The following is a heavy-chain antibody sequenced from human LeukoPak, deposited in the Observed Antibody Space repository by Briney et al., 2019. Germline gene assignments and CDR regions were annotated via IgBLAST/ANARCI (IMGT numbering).Heavy chain of an antibody. CDR3: ARDLTYYDFWSGYYSTRYYYYGMDV. CDR1: GFTFSSYW. CDR2: IKQDGSEK. V-gene: IGHV3-7*03. Sequence: PGGSLRLSCAASGFTFSSYWMSWVRQAPGKGLEWVANIKQDGSEKYYVDSVKGRFTISRDNAKNSLYLQMNSLRAEDTAVYYCARDLTYYDFWSGYYSTRYYYYGMDVWGQGTTVTVSS. D-gene: IGHD3-3*01. J-gene: IGHJ6*02.